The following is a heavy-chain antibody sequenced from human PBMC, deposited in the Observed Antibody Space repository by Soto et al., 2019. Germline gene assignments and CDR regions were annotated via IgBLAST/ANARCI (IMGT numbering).Heavy chain of an antibody. D-gene: IGHD3-22*01. CDR1: DYTFTSYC. V-gene: IGHV1-18*01. J-gene: IGHJ4*02. CDR3: ARDSSSGTFDN. CDR2: ISVYNGNT. Sequence: ASLKVSYKSADYTFTSYCMIWVRQAPGQGLEWIGWISVYNGNTNYAQNLQGRVILTRDRSTNTAYMELRSLRPEDTATYYCARDSSSGTFDNWGQGALVTVS.